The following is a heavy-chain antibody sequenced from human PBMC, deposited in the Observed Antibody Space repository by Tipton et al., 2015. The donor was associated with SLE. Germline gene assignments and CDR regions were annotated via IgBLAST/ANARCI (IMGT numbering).Heavy chain of an antibody. D-gene: IGHD3-3*01. J-gene: IGHJ3*02. V-gene: IGHV1-69-2*01. CDR2: VDPEDGET. CDR3: ATDGNPRRRMTIFPDAFDI. Sequence: QSGAEVKKPGATVKISCKVSGYTFTDYYMHWVQQAPGKGLERMGLVDPEDGETIYAEKFQGRVTITADTSTDTAYMELSSLRSEDTAVYYCATDGNPRRRMTIFPDAFDIWGQGTMVAVSS. CDR1: GYTFTDYY.